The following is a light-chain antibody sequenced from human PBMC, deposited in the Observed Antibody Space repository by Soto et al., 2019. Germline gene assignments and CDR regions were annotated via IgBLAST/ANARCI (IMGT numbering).Light chain of an antibody. J-gene: IGKJ2*01. CDR3: QQLNSYPH. CDR1: QGISSY. Sequence: DIQLTQSPSFLSASVGDRVTITCRASQGISSYLAWYQQKPGKAPKLLIYAASTLQSGVPSRFSGSGSGTEFTLTISRPQPEDFANYYCQQLNSYPHFGQGTKLEIK. CDR2: AAS. V-gene: IGKV1-9*01.